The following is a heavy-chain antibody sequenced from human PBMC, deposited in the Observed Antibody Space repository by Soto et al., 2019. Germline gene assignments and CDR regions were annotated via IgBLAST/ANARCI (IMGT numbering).Heavy chain of an antibody. CDR1: GGSISSGDYY. CDR3: ARGYCISTSCYGSGYYGMDV. V-gene: IGHV4-30-4*01. D-gene: IGHD2-2*01. CDR2: IYYSGST. J-gene: IGHJ6*02. Sequence: QVQLQESGPGLVKPSQTLSLTCTDSGGSISSGDYYWSWIRQPPGKGLEWIGYIYYSGSTYYNPSLKSRVTIPVDTSKNQFSLKLSSVTAADTAVYYCARGYCISTSCYGSGYYGMDVWGQGTTVTVSS.